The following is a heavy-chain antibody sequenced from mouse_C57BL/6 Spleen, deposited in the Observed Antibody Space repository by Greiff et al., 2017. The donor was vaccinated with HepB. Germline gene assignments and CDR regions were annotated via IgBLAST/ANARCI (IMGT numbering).Heavy chain of an antibody. D-gene: IGHD2-12*01. V-gene: IGHV1-15*01. Sequence: QVQLQQSGAELVRPGASVTLSCKASGYTFTDYVMHWVKQTPVHGLEWIGAIDPETGGTAYNQKFKGKAILTADKSSSTAYMELRSLTSEDSAVDYCTRETAYYTPFDYWGQGTTLTVSS. CDR1: GYTFTDYV. CDR2: IDPETGGT. CDR3: TRETAYYTPFDY. J-gene: IGHJ2*01.